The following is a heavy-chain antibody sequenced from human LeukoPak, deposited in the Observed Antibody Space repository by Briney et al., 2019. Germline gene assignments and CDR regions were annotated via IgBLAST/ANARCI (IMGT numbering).Heavy chain of an antibody. CDR3: AKGRIPNRSNRSGYVDY. CDR1: GFTFSTYG. CDR2: ISGSGGGST. J-gene: IGHJ4*02. Sequence: PGGSLRLSCAASGFTFSTYGMSWVRQAPGKGLEWVSAISGSGGGSTYYADSVKGRFTISRDNSKNTLYLQMNSLRAEDTAVYYCAKGRIPNRSNRSGYVDYWGQGTLVTVSS. V-gene: IGHV3-23*01. D-gene: IGHD3-22*01.